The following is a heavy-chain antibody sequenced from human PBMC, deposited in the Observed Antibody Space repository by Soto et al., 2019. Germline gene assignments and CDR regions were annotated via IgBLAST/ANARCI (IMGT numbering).Heavy chain of an antibody. Sequence: EVQLVESGGGLVQPGGSLRLLCAVSGFTVSSNYMSWVRQAPGQGLEWVSVIYSGGSTYYADSVKGRFTISRDNSKNTLYLEMNSLRAEDTAVYYCARDPYYWGQGTLVTVSS. CDR2: IYSGGST. V-gene: IGHV3-66*01. CDR3: ARDPYY. CDR1: GFTVSSNY. J-gene: IGHJ4*02.